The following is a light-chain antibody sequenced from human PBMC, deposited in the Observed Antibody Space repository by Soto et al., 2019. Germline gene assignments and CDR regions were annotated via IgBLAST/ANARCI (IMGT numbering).Light chain of an antibody. V-gene: IGKV1-9*01. CDR2: AAS. CDR1: QGISSY. Sequence: DIHLPQSPSSLSASLGDRVTITCRASQGISSYLAWYQQKPGKAPKLLIYAASTLQSGVPSRFSGSGSGTDFTLTISSLQPEDFATYYCQQLNSYPRTFGQGTRLEIK. CDR3: QQLNSYPRT. J-gene: IGKJ5*01.